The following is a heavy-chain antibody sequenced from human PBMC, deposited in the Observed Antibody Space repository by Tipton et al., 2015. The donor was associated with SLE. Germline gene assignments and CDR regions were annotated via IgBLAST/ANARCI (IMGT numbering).Heavy chain of an antibody. Sequence: QLVQSGPEVKKPGASVKVSCKASGDTFTSYDINWVRQATGQGLEWMGWMNPNSGNTGYAQKFQGRVTMTRNTSISTAYMELSSLRSEDTAVYYCVRERKYVVRFRELVAPDLWGQGTAITVSS. CDR3: VRERKYVVRFRELVAPDL. CDR2: MNPNSGNT. V-gene: IGHV1-8*01. D-gene: IGHD1-26*01. CDR1: GDTFTSYD. J-gene: IGHJ3*01.